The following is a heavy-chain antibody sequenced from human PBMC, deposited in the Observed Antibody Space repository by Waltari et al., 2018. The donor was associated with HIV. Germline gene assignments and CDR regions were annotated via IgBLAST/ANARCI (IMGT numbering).Heavy chain of an antibody. Sequence: QVQLVESGGGVVQPGRSLRLSCAASGFTFSSYAMHWVRQAPEKGLGWGAVISDDGSIKFYADSLRGRFTIARDNSKNTLYLQMNSLGAEDTAVYYCAREVGIVATIYFDYWGQGTLVTVSS. CDR2: ISDDGSIK. D-gene: IGHD5-12*01. CDR3: AREVGIVATIYFDY. V-gene: IGHV3-30*04. J-gene: IGHJ4*02. CDR1: GFTFSSYA.